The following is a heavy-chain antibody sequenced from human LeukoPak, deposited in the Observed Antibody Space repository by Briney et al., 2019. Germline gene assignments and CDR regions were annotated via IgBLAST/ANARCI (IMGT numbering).Heavy chain of an antibody. Sequence: TSETLTLTCTVSGGFISSGGYYWSWIRQHPGKGLEWIGYIYYSGSTYYNPSLMSRVTISVDTSKNQFSLKLSSVTAADTAVYYCARGENAFDIWGQGTMVTVSS. CDR2: IYYSGST. CDR1: GGFISSGGYY. D-gene: IGHD2-21*01. V-gene: IGHV4-31*03. J-gene: IGHJ3*02. CDR3: ARGENAFDI.